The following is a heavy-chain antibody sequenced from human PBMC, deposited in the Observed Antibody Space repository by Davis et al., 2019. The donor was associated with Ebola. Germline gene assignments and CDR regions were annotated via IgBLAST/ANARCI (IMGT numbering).Heavy chain of an antibody. CDR3: ARRPRRDGYNYNY. V-gene: IGHV4-59*12. CDR1: GGSISSYY. D-gene: IGHD5-24*01. Sequence: SETLSPTCTLPGGSISSYYWSGIRQPPGKGLEWIGYIYYSGSTNYNPSLKSRVTISVDTSKNQFSLKLSSVTAADTAVYYCARRPRRDGYNYNYWGQGTLVTVSS. CDR2: IYYSGST. J-gene: IGHJ4*02.